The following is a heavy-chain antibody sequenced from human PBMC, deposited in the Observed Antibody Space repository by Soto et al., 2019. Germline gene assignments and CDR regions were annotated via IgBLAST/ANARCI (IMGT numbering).Heavy chain of an antibody. CDR2: IWYDGSNK. CDR1: GLTFTSYG. Sequence: GGSMRLACAACGLTFTSYGMHWVRQAPGKGLEWVAVIWYDGSNKYYADSVKGRFTISRDNSRNTLYLQMNSLRAEDTAVYYCARDFGGGCDYWGQGTLVTVSS. CDR3: ARDFGGGCDY. J-gene: IGHJ4*02. D-gene: IGHD3-3*01. V-gene: IGHV3-33*01.